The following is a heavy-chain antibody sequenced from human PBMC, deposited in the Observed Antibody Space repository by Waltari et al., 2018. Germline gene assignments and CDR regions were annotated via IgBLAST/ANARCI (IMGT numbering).Heavy chain of an antibody. CDR2: ISYDGSDK. Sequence: QVEVVESGGGVVQPGGSLRLSCATSGFTFDSHGMHWVRQAPGKGLELVALISYDGSDKKYADSVRGRFTISRDNFKNMIYLQMNSLRSDDTAIYYCAKSTTGDAFSAFDHWGQGTLVTASS. V-gene: IGHV3-30*02. CDR1: GFTFDSHG. J-gene: IGHJ4*02. CDR3: AKSTTGDAFSAFDH. D-gene: IGHD2-21*01.